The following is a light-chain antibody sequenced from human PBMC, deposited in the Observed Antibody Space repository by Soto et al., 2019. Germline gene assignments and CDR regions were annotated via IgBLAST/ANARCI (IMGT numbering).Light chain of an antibody. CDR1: SSNIETNT. CDR3: AVWYDSLSGMV. V-gene: IGLV1-44*01. J-gene: IGLJ2*01. Sequence: QSALTQPPSASGTPGQRVTISCSGSSSNIETNTVDWYQHLPGTAPKVLIFNNNQRPSWGPDRFFGSKSGTSASLAISGLQSEDEAAYYCAVWYDSLSGMVFGGGTKLTVL. CDR2: NNN.